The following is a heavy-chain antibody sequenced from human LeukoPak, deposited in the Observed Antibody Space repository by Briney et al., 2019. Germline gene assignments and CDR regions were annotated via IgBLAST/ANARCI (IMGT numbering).Heavy chain of an antibody. Sequence: PGGSLRLSCAASGFTFSSYAMSWVRQAPGKGLEWVSAISGSGGSTYYADSVKGRFTISGDNSKNTLYLQMNSLRAEDTAVYYCAKVDRYCSSTSCYGWDYWGQGTLVTVSS. CDR1: GFTFSSYA. CDR3: AKVDRYCSSTSCYGWDY. V-gene: IGHV3-23*01. CDR2: ISGSGGST. J-gene: IGHJ4*02. D-gene: IGHD2-2*01.